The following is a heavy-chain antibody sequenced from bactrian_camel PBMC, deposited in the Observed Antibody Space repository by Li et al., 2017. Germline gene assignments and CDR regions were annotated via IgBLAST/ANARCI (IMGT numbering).Heavy chain of an antibody. V-gene: IGHV3S1*01. CDR2: IGPGDGRT. CDR1: GFTFSTTW. D-gene: IGHD8*01. Sequence: HVQLVESGGGLVQTAGSLRLSCAASGFTFSTTWMHWVRQAPGKGLEWVSSIGPGDGRTSSADSVKGRFTISRDYAKNMLYLQLDTLKFEDTATYYCTKHPDGDWNYGMDYWGKGTQVTVS. J-gene: IGHJ7*01.